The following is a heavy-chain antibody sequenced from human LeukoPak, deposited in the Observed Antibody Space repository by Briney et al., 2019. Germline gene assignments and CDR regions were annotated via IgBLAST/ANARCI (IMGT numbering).Heavy chain of an antibody. CDR1: GFTFPDYA. CDR2: IRTRPYGGAT. Sequence: GGSLRLSCATSGFTFPDYAVTWFRQAPGKGLECIGFIRTRPYGGATEYAASVKGRFTISRDDSKSIAYLQMNSLKTEDTAVYYCTRDPWYFDLWGRGTLVTVSS. CDR3: TRDPWYFDL. V-gene: IGHV3-49*03. J-gene: IGHJ2*01.